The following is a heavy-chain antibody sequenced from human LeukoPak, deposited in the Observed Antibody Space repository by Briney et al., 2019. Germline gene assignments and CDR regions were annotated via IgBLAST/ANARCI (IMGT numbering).Heavy chain of an antibody. CDR1: GFAFTTNW. J-gene: IGHJ4*02. V-gene: IGHV3-7*01. CDR3: ARDRITDFWSGYYTNYFDY. Sequence: GGSLRLSCAASGFAFTTNWMTWVRQAPGKGLEWVATINQDGSEKYYVVSVKGRFTISRDNAKNSLFLQMNSLRAEDTAVYYCARDRITDFWSGYYTNYFDYWGQGTLVTVSS. D-gene: IGHD3-3*01. CDR2: INQDGSEK.